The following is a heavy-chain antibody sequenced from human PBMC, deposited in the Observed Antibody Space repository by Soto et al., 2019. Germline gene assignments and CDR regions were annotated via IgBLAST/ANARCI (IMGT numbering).Heavy chain of an antibody. J-gene: IGHJ6*02. D-gene: IGHD3-9*01. CDR2: INPVGGTT. Sequence: QVQLVQSGAEVTKPGASAKVSCKSSGYTFTNYYMHWVRQAPGQGLEWLGIINPVGGTTSYAQKCQGRVTLTRDTSTSTVYLEMSSLTSEDTAVYFCARGVNYDVLTGPKYYGMDVWGQGTTVTVSS. CDR1: GYTFTNYY. V-gene: IGHV1-46*01. CDR3: ARGVNYDVLTGPKYYGMDV.